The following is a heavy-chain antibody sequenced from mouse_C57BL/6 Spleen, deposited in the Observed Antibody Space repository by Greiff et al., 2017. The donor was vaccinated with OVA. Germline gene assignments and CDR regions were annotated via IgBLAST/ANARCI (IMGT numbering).Heavy chain of an antibody. CDR1: GYTFTSYG. CDR3: ASPGYYGDYRGLDY. Sequence: QVQLQQPGAELARPGASVKLSCKASGYTFTSYGISWVKQRTGQGLEWIGEIYPSSGNTYYNEKFKGKATLTVDKSSSTAYMELRSLTSEDSAVYFWASPGYYGDYRGLDYWGQGTTLTVSS. D-gene: IGHD2-13*01. J-gene: IGHJ4*01. CDR2: IYPSSGNT. V-gene: IGHV1-81*01.